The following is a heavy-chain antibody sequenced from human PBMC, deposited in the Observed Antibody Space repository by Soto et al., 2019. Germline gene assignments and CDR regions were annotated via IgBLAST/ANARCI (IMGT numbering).Heavy chain of an antibody. Sequence: SETLSLTCAVSGGSISSSNWWSWVRQPPGKGLEWIGEIYHSGSTNYTPSLKRRVTISVDKSKNQFSLKLSSVTAADTAVYYCAKGSSCYNGFDAWGQGTLVTVSS. CDR2: IYHSGST. J-gene: IGHJ5*02. D-gene: IGHD6-13*01. V-gene: IGHV4-4*02. CDR3: AKGSSCYNGFDA. CDR1: GGSISSSNW.